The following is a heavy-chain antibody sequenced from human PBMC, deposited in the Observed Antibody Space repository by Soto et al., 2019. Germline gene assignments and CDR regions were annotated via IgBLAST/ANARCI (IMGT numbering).Heavy chain of an antibody. CDR1: GGTFSSYA. CDR3: ARDGSSSSGNWFDP. V-gene: IGHV1-69*06. J-gene: IGHJ5*02. D-gene: IGHD6-6*01. Sequence: QVQLVQSGAEVKKPGSSVKVSCKASGGTFSSYAISWVRQAPGQGLEWMGGIIPIFGTANYAQKFQGRVTITADKSTGTAYMELSSLGSEDTAVYYWARDGSSSSGNWFDPWGQGTLVTVSS. CDR2: IIPIFGTA.